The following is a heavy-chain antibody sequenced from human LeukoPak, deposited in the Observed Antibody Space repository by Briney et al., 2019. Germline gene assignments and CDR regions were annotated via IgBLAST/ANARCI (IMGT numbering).Heavy chain of an antibody. V-gene: IGHV3-23*01. CDR2: ISGSGGNT. J-gene: IGHJ5*02. CDR1: GFTFSSYV. CDR3: AKDSSGYYSVWFDP. Sequence: PGGSLRLSCAASGFTFSSYVMSWVRQAPGKGLEWVSGISGSGGNTYYADSVKGRFTISRDNSKNTLYLQMNSLRAEDTAVYYCAKDSSGYYSVWFDPWGQGTLVTVSS. D-gene: IGHD3-22*01.